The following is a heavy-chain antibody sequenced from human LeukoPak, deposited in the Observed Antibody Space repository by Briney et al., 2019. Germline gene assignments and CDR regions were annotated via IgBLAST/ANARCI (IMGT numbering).Heavy chain of an antibody. CDR2: ITYDGSNK. CDR3: AELGITMIGGV. CDR1: GFSFKDYN. D-gene: IGHD3-10*02. V-gene: IGHV3-30*18. J-gene: IGHJ6*04. Sequence: GSLRLSCAASGFSFKDYNMHWVRQAPGKGLEWVAVITYDGSNKYYTDSVKGRFTISRDNSKSALYLQMNSLRAEDTAVYYCAELGITMIGGVWGKGTTVTISS.